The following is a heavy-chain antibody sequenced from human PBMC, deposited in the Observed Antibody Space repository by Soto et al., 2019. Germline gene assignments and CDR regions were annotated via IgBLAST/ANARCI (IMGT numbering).Heavy chain of an antibody. V-gene: IGHV3-21*01. D-gene: IGHD2-2*01. Sequence: PGGSLRLSCAASGFTFSSYSMNWVRQAPGKGLEWVSSISSSSSYIYYADSVKGRFTISRDNAKNSLYLQMNSLRAEDTAVYYCARVLSYCSSTSCSSFDYWGQGTLVTVSS. CDR3: ARVLSYCSSTSCSSFDY. CDR1: GFTFSSYS. J-gene: IGHJ4*02. CDR2: ISSSSSYI.